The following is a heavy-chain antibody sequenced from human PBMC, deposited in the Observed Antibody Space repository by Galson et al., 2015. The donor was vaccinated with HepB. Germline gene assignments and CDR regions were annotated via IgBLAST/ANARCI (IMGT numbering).Heavy chain of an antibody. CDR1: GGSISSSNW. J-gene: IGHJ3*02. Sequence: ETLSLTCAVSGGSISSSNWWSWVRQPPGKGLEWIGEIYHSGSTNYNPSLKSRVTISVDKSKNQFSLKLSSVTAADTAVYYCASLRYYYDSSGRTDAFDIWGQGTMVTVSS. D-gene: IGHD3-22*01. V-gene: IGHV4-4*02. CDR3: ASLRYYYDSSGRTDAFDI. CDR2: IYHSGST.